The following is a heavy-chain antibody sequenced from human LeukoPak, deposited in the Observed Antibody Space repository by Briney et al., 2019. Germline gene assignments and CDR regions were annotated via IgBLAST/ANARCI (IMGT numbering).Heavy chain of an antibody. Sequence: GGSLRLSCAASGFIGSSNYMSWVRQAPGKALEWVSAISRSGDSTYYADSVKGRFTISRDNSKNTLYLQMNSLRAEDTAVYYCAKEQRGYTGYAVGSWFDPWGQGTLVTVSS. CDR3: AKEQRGYTGYAVGSWFDP. J-gene: IGHJ5*02. D-gene: IGHD5-12*01. V-gene: IGHV3-23*01. CDR2: ISRSGDST. CDR1: GFIGSSNY.